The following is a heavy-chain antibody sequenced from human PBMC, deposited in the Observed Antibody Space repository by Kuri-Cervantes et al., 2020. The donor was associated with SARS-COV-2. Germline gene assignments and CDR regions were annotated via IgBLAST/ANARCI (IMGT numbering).Heavy chain of an antibody. CDR2: SNHNSGGT. CDR3: AGSTACRRLGVISQGGGFDN. V-gene: IGHV1-2*04. D-gene: IGHD3-22*01. CDR1: GYTFTGYY. Sequence: ASVKVSCKASGYTFTGYYMHWVRQAPGQGLEWRVWSNHNSGGTNYAQKFVGWGTTTRDTSISTVYMELSRLRSDDTAVYYCAGSTACRRLGVISQGGGFDNWGQGTMVTVSS. J-gene: IGHJ3*02.